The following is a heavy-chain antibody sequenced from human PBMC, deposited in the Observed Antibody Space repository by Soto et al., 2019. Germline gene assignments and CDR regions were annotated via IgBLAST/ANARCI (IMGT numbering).Heavy chain of an antibody. V-gene: IGHV4-31*03. CDR1: GGSISSGGEY. CDR3: AREPLT. CDR2: IYSSGST. J-gene: IGHJ4*02. Sequence: QVQLQESGPGLVKPSQTLSLTCTVSGGSISSGGEYCTLIRQNPGQGLEWIGYIYSSGSTYYTPSLQSRVTISEDTSKNQCSLKLISVTAAYTAVYYCAREPLTWGQGTRVTVSS.